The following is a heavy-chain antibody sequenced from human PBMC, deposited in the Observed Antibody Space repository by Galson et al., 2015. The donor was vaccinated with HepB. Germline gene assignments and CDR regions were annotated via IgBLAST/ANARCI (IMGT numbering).Heavy chain of an antibody. D-gene: IGHD3-22*01. CDR1: GYTFTSYY. Sequence: SVKVSCKASGYTFTSYYMHWVRQAPGQGLEWMGIINPSGGSTSNPQKFQGRVTMTRDTSTSTVYMELSSLRSEDTAVYYCARGPIKNSSGYPFDYWGQGTLVTVSS. V-gene: IGHV1-46*01. CDR2: INPSGGST. CDR3: ARGPIKNSSGYPFDY. J-gene: IGHJ4*02.